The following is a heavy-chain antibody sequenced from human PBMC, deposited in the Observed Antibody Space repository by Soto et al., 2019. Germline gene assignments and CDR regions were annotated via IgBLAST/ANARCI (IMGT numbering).Heavy chain of an antibody. CDR2: INPRSGDT. D-gene: IGHD1-26*01. Sequence: ASVNVSCKASGYTFIGDYIHWVRQAPGQGLEWMGRINPRSGDTTYAQKVQGRLTMTRDTSISTAYMELSSLRSDDTAVYYCGRDGVRATPLGCFDPGA. CDR3: GRDGVRATPLGCFDP. J-gene: IGHJ5*02. V-gene: IGHV1-2*06. CDR1: GYTFIGDY.